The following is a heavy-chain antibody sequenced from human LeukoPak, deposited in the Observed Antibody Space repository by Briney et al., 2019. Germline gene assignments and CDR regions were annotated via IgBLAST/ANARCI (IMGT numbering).Heavy chain of an antibody. CDR1: GFTFDDYA. CDR2: ISWNSGSI. CDR3: AKGLSGSYRIPYDY. D-gene: IGHD1-26*01. J-gene: IGHJ4*02. V-gene: IGHV3-9*01. Sequence: GGSLRLSCAASGFTFDDYAMHWVRQAPGKGLEWVSGISWNSGSIGYADSVKGRFTISRDNAKNSLYLQMNSLRAEDTALYYCAKGLSGSYRIPYDYWGQGTLVTVSS.